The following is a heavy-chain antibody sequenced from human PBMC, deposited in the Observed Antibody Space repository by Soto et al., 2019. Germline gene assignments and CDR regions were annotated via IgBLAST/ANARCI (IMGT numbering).Heavy chain of an antibody. V-gene: IGHV3-21*01. J-gene: IGHJ4*02. Sequence: EVQLVESGGGLVKPGGSLRLSCAASGFTFSSYSMNWVRQAPGKGLEWVSSISSSSSYIYYADSVKGRFTISRDNARNSLYLQMSRLRAEGTAVYYGAAGRSLDYRGQGTEVTVSS. D-gene: IGHD1-26*01. CDR1: GFTFSSYS. CDR2: ISSSSSYI. CDR3: AAGRSLDY.